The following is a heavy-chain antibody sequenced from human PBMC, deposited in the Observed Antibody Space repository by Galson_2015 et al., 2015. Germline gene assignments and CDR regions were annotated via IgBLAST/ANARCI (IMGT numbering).Heavy chain of an antibody. CDR1: GFTFSSAA. Sequence: SLRLSCAASGFTFSSAAMTWVRQVPGKGLEWVSVVSASGTNTYYADSVKGRFTISRDNAKNTLYPQMNSLRAEDTAVYYCAKDLQMSRWGQGTLVTVSS. V-gene: IGHV3-23*01. CDR2: VSASGTNT. D-gene: IGHD5-24*01. J-gene: IGHJ4*02. CDR3: AKDLQMSR.